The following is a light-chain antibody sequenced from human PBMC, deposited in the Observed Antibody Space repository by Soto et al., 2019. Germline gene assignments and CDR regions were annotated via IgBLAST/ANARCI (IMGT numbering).Light chain of an antibody. CDR3: LSFDSSLSVV. CDR2: GNT. CDR1: SSNIGAGYD. Sequence: QSVLTQPPSVSGAPGQRVTISCTGSSSNIGAGYDVHWYQQLPGRAPKLLIYGNTNRPSGVPDRFSGAKSGTSASLAINGLQAEDDADYYCLSFDSSLSVVFGGGTKLTVL. V-gene: IGLV1-40*01. J-gene: IGLJ2*01.